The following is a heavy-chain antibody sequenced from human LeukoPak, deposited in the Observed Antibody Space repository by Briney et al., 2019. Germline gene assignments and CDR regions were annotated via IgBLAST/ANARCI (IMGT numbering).Heavy chain of an antibody. CDR3: ARAVAVAGNLFDY. V-gene: IGHV1-18*01. J-gene: IGHJ4*02. CDR2: ISAYNGNT. Sequence: ASVTVSCKDSGYTFTSYGISWVRQAPGQGLEWMGWISAYNGNTNYAQKLQGRVTMNTDTSTSTAYMELRSLRSDDTAVYYCARAVAVAGNLFDYWGQGTLVTVSS. D-gene: IGHD6-19*01. CDR1: GYTFTSYG.